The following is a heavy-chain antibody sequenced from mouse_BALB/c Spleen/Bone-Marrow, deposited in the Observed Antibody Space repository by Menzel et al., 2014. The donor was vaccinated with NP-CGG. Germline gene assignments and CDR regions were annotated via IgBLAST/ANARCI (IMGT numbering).Heavy chain of an antibody. Sequence: VKLMESAAELARPGASVKMSCKASGYTFTSYTMQWVKQRPGQGLEWIGYIDPSNTYTDYNQKFRDKTTLTADKSSSTAYMQLTSLTPEDSAVYYCAREDIITAYFDYWGQGTTLTVSS. CDR3: AREDIITAYFDY. D-gene: IGHD1-1*01. V-gene: IGHV1-4*02. CDR1: GYTFTSYT. CDR2: IDPSNTYT. J-gene: IGHJ2*01.